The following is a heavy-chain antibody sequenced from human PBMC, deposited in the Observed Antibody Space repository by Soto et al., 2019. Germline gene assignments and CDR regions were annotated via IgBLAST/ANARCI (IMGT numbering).Heavy chain of an antibody. CDR1: GFTFSSYW. D-gene: IGHD1-26*01. CDR2: INSDGSST. J-gene: IGHJ5*02. Sequence: EVQLVESGGGLVQPGGSLRLSCAASGFTFSSYWMHWVRQAPGKGLVWVSRINSDGSSTSYADSVKGRFTISRDNAKNTLYLQMNSLRAEDTAVYYCARDLVLVGATDPGGWFDPWGQGTLVTVSS. V-gene: IGHV3-74*01. CDR3: ARDLVLVGATDPGGWFDP.